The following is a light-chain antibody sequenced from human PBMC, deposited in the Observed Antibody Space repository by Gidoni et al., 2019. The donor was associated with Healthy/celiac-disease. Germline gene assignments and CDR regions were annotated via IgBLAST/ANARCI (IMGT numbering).Light chain of an antibody. CDR3: GTWDSSLRGV. Sequence: QSVLTQPPSVSAAPGQKVTISCSGSSSNIGNNYVSWYQQLPGTAPKLLIYDNNKRPSGIPARFSGSKSGTSATLGITGLQTGDEADYYCGTWDSSLRGVFGGGTTLTVL. CDR1: SSNIGNNY. V-gene: IGLV1-51*01. CDR2: DNN. J-gene: IGLJ2*01.